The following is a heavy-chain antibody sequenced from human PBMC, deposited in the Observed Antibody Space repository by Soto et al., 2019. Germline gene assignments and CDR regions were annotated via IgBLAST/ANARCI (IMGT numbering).Heavy chain of an antibody. D-gene: IGHD4-17*01. V-gene: IGHV1-69*04. CDR2: IIPILGIA. J-gene: IGHJ4*02. CDR3: ARDPATTVTIQTDY. Sequence: GASVKVSCKASGGTFSSYAISWVRQAPGQGLEWMGRIIPILGIANYAQKFQGRVTITADKSTSTAYMELSSLRSEDTAVYYCARDPATTVTIQTDYWGQGTLVTVSS. CDR1: GGTFSSYA.